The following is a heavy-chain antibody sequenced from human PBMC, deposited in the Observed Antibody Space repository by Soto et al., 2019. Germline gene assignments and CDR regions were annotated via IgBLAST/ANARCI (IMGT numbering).Heavy chain of an antibody. CDR1: VYTLTELS. CDR3: ATDLTTVTIVGY. J-gene: IGHJ4*02. CDR2: FDPEDGET. Sequence: ASVKVSCKVSVYTLTELSIHWVRQAPGKGLEWMGGFDPEDGETIYAQKFQGRVTMTEDTSTDTAYMELSSLRSEDTAVYYCATDLTTVTIVGYWGQGALVTVSS. V-gene: IGHV1-24*01. D-gene: IGHD4-17*01.